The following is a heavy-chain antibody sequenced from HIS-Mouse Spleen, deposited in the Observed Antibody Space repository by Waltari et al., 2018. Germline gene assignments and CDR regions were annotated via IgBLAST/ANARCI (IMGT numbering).Heavy chain of an antibody. Sequence: QLQLQESGPGLVKPSEPLSLTCTVPGGSISSSSYYWGWIRQPPGKGLEWIGGIYYSGSTYYNPSLKSRVTISVDTSKNQFSLKLSSVTAADTAVYYCARLAAAGTYWGQGTLVTVSS. CDR1: GGSISSSSYY. D-gene: IGHD6-13*01. V-gene: IGHV4-39*07. CDR3: ARLAAAGTY. CDR2: IYYSGST. J-gene: IGHJ4*02.